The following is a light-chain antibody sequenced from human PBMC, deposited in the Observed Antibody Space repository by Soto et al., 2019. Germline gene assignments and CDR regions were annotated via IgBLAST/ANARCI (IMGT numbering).Light chain of an antibody. CDR1: QNVSSSY. CDR3: QQYKNWPRT. Sequence: VVTQSPGALSLSPGERATLSCRASQNVSSSYLAWYQKKPGQAPRLLLYGASTRATGIPARFSGSGAGTEFTLTISSLQSEDFAVYYCQQYKNWPRTFGQGTKVDIK. V-gene: IGKV3-15*01. CDR2: GAS. J-gene: IGKJ1*01.